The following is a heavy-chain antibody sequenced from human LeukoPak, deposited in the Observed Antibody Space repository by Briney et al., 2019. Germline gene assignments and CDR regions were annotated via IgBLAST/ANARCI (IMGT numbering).Heavy chain of an antibody. V-gene: IGHV4-59*01. J-gene: IGHJ4*02. Sequence: PSETLSLTCTVSGGSLSSYYWSWIRQPPGKGLAWIGYIYYGGSTNYNPSLKSRVTISVDTSKNQFSLKRSSVTAADTAVYYCARVLGAINFDYWGQGTLVTVSS. D-gene: IGHD1-26*01. CDR3: ARVLGAINFDY. CDR1: GGSLSSYY. CDR2: IYYGGST.